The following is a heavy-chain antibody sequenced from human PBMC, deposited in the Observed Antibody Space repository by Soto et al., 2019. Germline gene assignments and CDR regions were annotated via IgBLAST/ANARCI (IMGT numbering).Heavy chain of an antibody. CDR3: TRSRRSILMVYGFGGMDV. V-gene: IGHV3-23*01. J-gene: IGHJ6*02. CDR2: ISGSGDGT. Sequence: AGGSLRLSCAASGFTVGSHAMSWVRQAPGKGLEWVSSISGSGDGTYYGDSVKGRFTISRDSSSGTLYLQMDNLRGEDTAVYFCTRSRRSILMVYGFGGMDVWGQGTTVTVSS. D-gene: IGHD2-8*01. CDR1: GFTVGSHA.